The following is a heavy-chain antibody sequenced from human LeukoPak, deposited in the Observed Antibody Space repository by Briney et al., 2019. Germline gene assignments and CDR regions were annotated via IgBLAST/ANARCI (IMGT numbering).Heavy chain of an antibody. V-gene: IGHV3-53*01. CDR1: GFTFSNYA. CDR3: AREVVDTAYYYYYMDV. Sequence: GGSLRLSCAASGFTFSNYAMSWVRQAPGKGLEWVSVIYSGGSTYYADSVKGRFTISRDNSKNTLYLQMNSLRAEDTAVYYCAREVVDTAYYYYYMDVWGKGTTVTISS. D-gene: IGHD5-18*01. CDR2: IYSGGST. J-gene: IGHJ6*03.